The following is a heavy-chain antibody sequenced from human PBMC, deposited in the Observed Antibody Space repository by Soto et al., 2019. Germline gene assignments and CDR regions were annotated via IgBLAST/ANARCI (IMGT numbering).Heavy chain of an antibody. V-gene: IGHV4-59*01. CDR3: ARADGMDV. Sequence: QVQLQESGPGLVKPSETLSLTCTVSGGSISSYYWTWFRQPPGKGLEWIGYIYYSGSTNYNPSLNRRVTISADTSKNQFSLKLSSVTAADTAVYYCARADGMDVWGQGTTVTVSS. CDR1: GGSISSYY. J-gene: IGHJ6*02. CDR2: IYYSGST.